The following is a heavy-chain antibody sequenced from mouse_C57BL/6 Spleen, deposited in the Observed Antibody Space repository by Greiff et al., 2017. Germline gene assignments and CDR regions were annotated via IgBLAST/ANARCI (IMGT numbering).Heavy chain of an antibody. CDR1: GYTFTSYW. V-gene: IGHV1-64*01. Sequence: QVQLKQPGAELVKPGASVKLSCKASGYTFTSYWMHWVKQRPGQGLEWIGMIHPNSGSTNYNEKFKSKATLTVDKSSSTAYMQLSSLTSEDSAVYYCARDSNYVGYAMDYWGQGTSVTVSS. D-gene: IGHD2-5*01. CDR2: IHPNSGST. CDR3: ARDSNYVGYAMDY. J-gene: IGHJ4*01.